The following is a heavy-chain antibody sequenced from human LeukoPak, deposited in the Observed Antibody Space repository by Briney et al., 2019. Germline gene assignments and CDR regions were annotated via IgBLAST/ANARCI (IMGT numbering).Heavy chain of an antibody. CDR1: GFTVSSKY. D-gene: IGHD1-26*01. Sequence: PGGSLRLSCAASGFTVSSKYMSWVRQAPGKGLEWVSAISGSGGSTYYADSVKGRFTISRDNSKNTLYLQMNSLRAEDTAVYYCAPWARSNCFVYWGQGTLVTVSS. CDR3: APWARSNCFVY. V-gene: IGHV3-23*01. J-gene: IGHJ4*02. CDR2: ISGSGGST.